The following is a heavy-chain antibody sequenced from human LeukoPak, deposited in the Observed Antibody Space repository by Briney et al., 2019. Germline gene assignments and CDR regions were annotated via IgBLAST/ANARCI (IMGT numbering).Heavy chain of an antibody. CDR2: VYSSGST. V-gene: IGHV4-59*08. D-gene: IGHD4-23*01. Sequence: SETLSLTCTVSGGSISSYYWSWIRQPPGKGLEWIGYVYSSGSTRYTPSLKSRVTMAVDTSKNQFSLKLSSVTAADTAVYYCARHNNYGANSMSFDSWGQGTLVTVSS. CDR3: ARHNNYGANSMSFDS. J-gene: IGHJ4*02. CDR1: GGSISSYY.